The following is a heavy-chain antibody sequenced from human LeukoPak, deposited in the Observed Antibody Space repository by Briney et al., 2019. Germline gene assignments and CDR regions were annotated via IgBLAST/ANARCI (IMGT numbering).Heavy chain of an antibody. J-gene: IGHJ4*02. CDR2: IYYSGST. Sequence: SQTLSLTCTVSGGSISSGGYYWSWIRQHPGKGLEWIGYIYYSGSTYYNPSLKSRVTISVDKSKNQFSLKLSSVTAADTAVYYCARGYYDSSGYYSGFDYWGRGTLVTVSS. CDR3: ARGYYDSSGYYSGFDY. CDR1: GGSISSGGYY. D-gene: IGHD3-22*01. V-gene: IGHV4-31*03.